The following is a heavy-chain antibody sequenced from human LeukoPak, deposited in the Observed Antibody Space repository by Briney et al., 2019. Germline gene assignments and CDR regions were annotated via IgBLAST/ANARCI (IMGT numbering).Heavy chain of an antibody. CDR3: ASDSSGYYYFDS. V-gene: IGHV4-39*07. Sequence: SETLSLTCTVSGGSISSSSYYWGWIRQPPGKGLEWIGSIYYSGSTYYNPSLKSRVTISVDTSKNQFSLKLSSVTAADTAVYYCASDSSGYYYFDSWGQGTLVTVSS. CDR1: GGSISSSSYY. J-gene: IGHJ4*02. D-gene: IGHD3-22*01. CDR2: IYYSGST.